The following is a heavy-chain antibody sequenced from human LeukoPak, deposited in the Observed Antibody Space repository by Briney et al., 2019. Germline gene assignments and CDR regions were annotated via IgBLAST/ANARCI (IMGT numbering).Heavy chain of an antibody. CDR1: GGSISSYY. CDR3: SKSNYNGFDY. CDR2: IYTSGST. Sequence: PSETLSLTCTVSGGSISSYYWSWIRQPPGKGLEWIGRIYTSGSTNYNPSLKSRVTISVDTSKNQFSLKLSSVTAADTAVYYCSKSNYNGFDYWGQGTLVTVSS. V-gene: IGHV4-4*08. D-gene: IGHD1-1*01. J-gene: IGHJ4*02.